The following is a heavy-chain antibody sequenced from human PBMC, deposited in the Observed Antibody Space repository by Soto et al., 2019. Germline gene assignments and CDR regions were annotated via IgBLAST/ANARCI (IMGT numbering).Heavy chain of an antibody. J-gene: IGHJ5*01. D-gene: IGHD2-21*01. Sequence: SETLSLTCTVSGVSIHNSHSFWAWIRQRPGKGLEFIGSVYHNGGAHYNSSLKSRVTISVDTAHNQVSLRMRSLTAADTAVYYCGRVVEGATRHTDPDSWGQGILVTVSS. V-gene: IGHV4-39*01. CDR3: GRVVEGATRHTDPDS. CDR1: GVSIHNSHSF. CDR2: VYHNGGA.